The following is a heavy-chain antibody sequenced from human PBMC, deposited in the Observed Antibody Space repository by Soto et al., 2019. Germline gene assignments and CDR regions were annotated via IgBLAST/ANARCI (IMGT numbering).Heavy chain of an antibody. Sequence: PGGSLRLSCAASNFTFSDDYMNWVRQAPGKGLEWVASINTVGNTIFYADSVKGRFTISRDNAKSSLFLQMNSLRAEDTAVYFCARQVTGLMGYAYDIWGQGTMVTVSS. CDR3: ARQVTGLMGYAYDI. CDR1: NFTFSDDY. CDR2: INTVGNTI. D-gene: IGHD2-8*02. V-gene: IGHV3-11*01. J-gene: IGHJ3*02.